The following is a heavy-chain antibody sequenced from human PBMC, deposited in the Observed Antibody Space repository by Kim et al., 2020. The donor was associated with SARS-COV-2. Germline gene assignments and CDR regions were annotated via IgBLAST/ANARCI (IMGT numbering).Heavy chain of an antibody. V-gene: IGHV4-31*02. CDR3: ARGGPSAARRGDTFDY. J-gene: IGHJ4*02. D-gene: IGHD6-6*01. Sequence: SLKSRVTISVDTSKNQFSLKLSSVTAADTAVYYCARGGPSAARRGDTFDYWGQGTLVTVSS.